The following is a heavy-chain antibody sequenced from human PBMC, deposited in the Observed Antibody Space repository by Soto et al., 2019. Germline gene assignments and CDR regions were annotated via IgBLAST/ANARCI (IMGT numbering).Heavy chain of an antibody. D-gene: IGHD3-22*01. CDR2: ISYDGSNK. Sequence: GGSLRLSCAASGFTFSRYGMHWARQAPGTGLEWVSVISYDGSNKNYADSVKGRFTISRDNSKNTLYLQMNTLRAEATPVYYCAKAYHYDSSGPFDYWGLGNLVPVSS. CDR1: GFTFSRYG. J-gene: IGHJ4*02. V-gene: IGHV3-30*18. CDR3: AKAYHYDSSGPFDY.